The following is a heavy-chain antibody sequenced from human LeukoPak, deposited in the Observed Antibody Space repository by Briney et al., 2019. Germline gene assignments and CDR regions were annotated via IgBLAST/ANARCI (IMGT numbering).Heavy chain of an antibody. CDR3: ARRRTGEYFDI. CDR2: VLHVGDT. D-gene: IGHD7-27*01. J-gene: IGHJ3*02. CDR1: GGPITINY. Sequence: SETLSLTCTVSGGPITINYWSWLRQPRGRGLEWVGYVLHVGDTYYNPSLGNRATMSIDTSTSQLFLNLTSVTAADTALYYCARRRTGEYFDIWGPGTMVAVSA. V-gene: IGHV4-59*08.